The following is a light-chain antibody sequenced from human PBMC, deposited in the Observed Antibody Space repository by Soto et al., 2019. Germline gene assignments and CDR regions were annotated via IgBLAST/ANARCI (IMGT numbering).Light chain of an antibody. Sequence: DIQMTQSPSSLSASVGDRVTITCRASQSINSYLDWYQQKPGKVPKLLIYAASTLECGVPSRFSGSGSGTEFTLTISSLQPDDFATYYCQQYNSYPWTFGQGTKVDIK. CDR2: AAS. CDR3: QQYNSYPWT. V-gene: IGKV1-5*01. CDR1: QSINSY. J-gene: IGKJ1*01.